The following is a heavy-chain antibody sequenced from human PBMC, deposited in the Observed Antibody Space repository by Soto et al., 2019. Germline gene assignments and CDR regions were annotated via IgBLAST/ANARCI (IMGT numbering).Heavy chain of an antibody. Sequence: PGGSLRLSCAASGFTFSSCAMSWVRQAPGKGLEWVSGISGSGGGTYYADSVKGRFTISRDNSKNTLYPQMNSLRAEDTAVYYCAKDRSRSYGSGYPLGYFDYWGQGTLVTVSS. CDR2: ISGSGGGT. J-gene: IGHJ4*02. D-gene: IGHD3-22*01. V-gene: IGHV3-23*01. CDR1: GFTFSSCA. CDR3: AKDRSRSYGSGYPLGYFDY.